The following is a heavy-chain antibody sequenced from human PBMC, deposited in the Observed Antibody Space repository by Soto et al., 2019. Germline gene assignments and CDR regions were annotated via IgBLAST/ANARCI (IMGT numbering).Heavy chain of an antibody. CDR3: ARVVPGAEAWFGP. D-gene: IGHD2-2*01. J-gene: IGHJ5*02. Sequence: AASVKVSCKTSGYTFSNYGITWARQAPGQPLEWLGWISLYSDGTNYAQKFQGRVSMTTDTSTTTAYMELRSLRSDDTAVYYCARVVPGAEAWFGPWGQGTLVTVSS. CDR1: GYTFSNYG. CDR2: ISLYSDGT. V-gene: IGHV1-18*01.